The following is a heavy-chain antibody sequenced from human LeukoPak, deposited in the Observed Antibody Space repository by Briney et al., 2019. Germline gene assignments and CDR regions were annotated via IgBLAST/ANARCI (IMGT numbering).Heavy chain of an antibody. V-gene: IGHV3-30-3*01. Sequence: GALRLSCAASGFTFSSYAMHWVRQAPGKGLEWVAVISYDGSNKYYADSVKGRFTISRDNSKNTLYLQMNSLRAEDTAVYYCAKGGYYDSSGYYSNDHRFDYWGQGTLVTVSS. D-gene: IGHD3-22*01. CDR2: ISYDGSNK. CDR1: GFTFSSYA. CDR3: AKGGYYDSSGYYSNDHRFDY. J-gene: IGHJ4*02.